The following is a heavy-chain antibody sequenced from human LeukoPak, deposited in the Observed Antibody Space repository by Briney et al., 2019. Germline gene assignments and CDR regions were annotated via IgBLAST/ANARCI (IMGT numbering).Heavy chain of an antibody. CDR1: GGSVSSGSYY. CDR2: IYYSGST. J-gene: IGHJ6*04. CDR3: ARDQVVPAAGARYYYYGMDV. Sequence: SETLSLTCTVSGGSVSSGSYYWSWIRQPPGKGLEWIGYIYYSGSTNYNPSLKSRVTIPVDTSKNQFSLKLSSVTAADTAVYYCARDQVVPAAGARYYYYGMDVWGKGTTVTVSS. V-gene: IGHV4-61*01. D-gene: IGHD2-2*01.